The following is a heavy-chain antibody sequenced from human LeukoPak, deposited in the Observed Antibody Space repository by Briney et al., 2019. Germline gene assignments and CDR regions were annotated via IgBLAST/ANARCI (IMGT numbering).Heavy chain of an antibody. J-gene: IGHJ4*02. Sequence: GRSLRLSCAASGFTFSSYAMHWVRQAPGKGLEWVAVISYGGSNKYYADSVKGRFTISRDNSKNTLYLQMNSLRAEDTAVYYCAKTYSSSWPDYWGQGTLVTVSS. CDR3: AKTYSSSWPDY. D-gene: IGHD6-13*01. V-gene: IGHV3-30*04. CDR1: GFTFSSYA. CDR2: ISYGGSNK.